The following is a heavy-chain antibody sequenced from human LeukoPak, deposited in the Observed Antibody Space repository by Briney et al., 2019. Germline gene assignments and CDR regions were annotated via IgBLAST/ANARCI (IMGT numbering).Heavy chain of an antibody. D-gene: IGHD6-13*01. J-gene: IGHJ6*03. CDR3: ARDLYEVGQQPYYYYYYMDV. Sequence: GASVKVSCKASGGTFSSYAISWVRQAPGQGLEWMGGIIPIFGTANYAQKFQGRVTITADESTSTAYMELSSLRSEDTAVYYCARDLYEVGQQPYYYYYYMDVWGKGTTVTVSS. CDR2: IIPIFGTA. V-gene: IGHV1-69*13. CDR1: GGTFSSYA.